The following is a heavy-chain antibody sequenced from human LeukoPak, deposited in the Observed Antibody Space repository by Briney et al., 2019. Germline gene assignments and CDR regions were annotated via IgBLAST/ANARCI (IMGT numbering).Heavy chain of an antibody. CDR3: AREGAGLVH. J-gene: IGHJ4*02. Sequence: SETLSLTCTVSGGSISSYYWSWLRQPPGKGLEWIGYIYYSGSTNYNPSLKSRVTISVDTSKNQFSLKLSSVTAADTAVYYCAREGAGLVHWGQGTLVTVSS. D-gene: IGHD6-13*01. CDR2: IYYSGST. V-gene: IGHV4-59*01. CDR1: GGSISSYY.